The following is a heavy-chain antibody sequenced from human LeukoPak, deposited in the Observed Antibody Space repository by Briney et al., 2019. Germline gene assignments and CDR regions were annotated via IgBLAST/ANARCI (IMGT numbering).Heavy chain of an antibody. J-gene: IGHJ4*02. Sequence: PGGSLRLSCAASGFTFSSYEMNWVRQAPGKGREWVSYISSGGSTIYYADSVKGRFTISRDNAKNSLYLQMNSLRAEDTAVYYCARISSGWSIDYWGQGTLVTVSS. CDR2: ISSGGSTI. D-gene: IGHD6-19*01. CDR3: ARISSGWSIDY. CDR1: GFTFSSYE. V-gene: IGHV3-48*03.